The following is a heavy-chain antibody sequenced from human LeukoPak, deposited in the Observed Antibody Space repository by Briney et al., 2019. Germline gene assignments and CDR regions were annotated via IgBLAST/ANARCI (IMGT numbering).Heavy chain of an antibody. D-gene: IGHD3-10*01. CDR2: ISSSSSYT. Sequence: GGSLRLSCAASGFTFSDYYMSWIRQAPGKGLEWVSYISSSSSYTDYADSVKGRFTISRDNAKNSLYLHMNSLRAEDTTVYYCARDRGDHYFDYWGQGTVVTVSS. V-gene: IGHV3-11*06. J-gene: IGHJ4*02. CDR3: ARDRGDHYFDY. CDR1: GFTFSDYY.